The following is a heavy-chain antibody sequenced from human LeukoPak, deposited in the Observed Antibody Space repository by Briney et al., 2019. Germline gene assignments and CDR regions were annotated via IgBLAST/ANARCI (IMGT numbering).Heavy chain of an antibody. J-gene: IGHJ6*02. V-gene: IGHV4-31*09. CDR3: SSSWYEYYYGMDV. D-gene: IGHD6-13*01. Sequence: SETLSLTCTVSGGSISSGGYYWSWIRQHPGKGLEWIGYIYYSGSTNYNPSLKSRVTISVDTSKNQFSLKLSSVTAADTAVYYCSSSWYEYYYGMDVWGQGTTVTVSS. CDR2: IYYSGST. CDR1: GGSISSGGYY.